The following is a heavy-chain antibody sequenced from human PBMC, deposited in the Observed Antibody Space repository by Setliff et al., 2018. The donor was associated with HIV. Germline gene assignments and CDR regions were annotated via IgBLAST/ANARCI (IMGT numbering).Heavy chain of an antibody. J-gene: IGHJ3*02. Sequence: SETLSLTCTVSGGSIKSSSDYWGWIRQLPGEGLEWIGRISAGGYTYYNPSLQSRVTMSVDMSKSQFSLKLSSVTAADTAIYYCARDRSGTSYAGDDALDIWGQGTMVTVSS. CDR2: ISAGGYT. CDR1: GGSIKSSSDY. CDR3: ARDRSGTSYAGDDALDI. D-gene: IGHD3-3*01. V-gene: IGHV4-61*05.